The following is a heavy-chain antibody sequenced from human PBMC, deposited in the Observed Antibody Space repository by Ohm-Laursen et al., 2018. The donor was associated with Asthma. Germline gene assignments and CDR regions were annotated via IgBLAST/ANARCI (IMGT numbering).Heavy chain of an antibody. CDR3: ATAPNEYYS. D-gene: IGHD2/OR15-2a*01. Sequence: SLRLSCAASGFSVSNNYMSWVRQAPGKGLEGVSVIYSGGQTHYADSVKGRFTVSRDNSKNTLYLQMNSLRAEDTAMYHCATAPNEYYSRVQGTLVTVSS. CDR2: IYSGGQT. V-gene: IGHV3-53*01. CDR1: GFSVSNNY. J-gene: IGHJ4*02.